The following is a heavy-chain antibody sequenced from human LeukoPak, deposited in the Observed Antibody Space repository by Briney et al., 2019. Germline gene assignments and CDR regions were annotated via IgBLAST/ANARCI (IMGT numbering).Heavy chain of an antibody. Sequence: GGSLRLSCAASGFTFSSYAMSWVRQAPGKGLEWVSAVSGSGSSTYYADSVKGRFTISRDNSRNTLYLQMDSLRAEDTAVYYCAKADYYGSGSYYRGLDYWGQGTLVTVSS. J-gene: IGHJ4*02. D-gene: IGHD3-10*01. CDR2: VSGSGSST. CDR1: GFTFSSYA. V-gene: IGHV3-23*01. CDR3: AKADYYGSGSYYRGLDY.